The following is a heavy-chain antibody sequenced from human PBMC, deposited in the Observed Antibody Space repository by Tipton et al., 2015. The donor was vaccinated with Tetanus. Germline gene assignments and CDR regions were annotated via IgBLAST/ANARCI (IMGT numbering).Heavy chain of an antibody. D-gene: IGHD2-21*02. Sequence: TLSLTCTVSGGSVSSGSDYWMWIRQPPGKGLEWIGHVYPTGSAYYNPDLESRVTLSVDKSKNQFSLNMRSLTAADTAMYYCGRLYCGGDCYSPYYNGVDVWGQGTTVIVSS. J-gene: IGHJ6*02. V-gene: IGHV4-61*09. CDR1: GGSVSSGSDY. CDR2: VYPTGSA. CDR3: GRLYCGGDCYSPYYNGVDV.